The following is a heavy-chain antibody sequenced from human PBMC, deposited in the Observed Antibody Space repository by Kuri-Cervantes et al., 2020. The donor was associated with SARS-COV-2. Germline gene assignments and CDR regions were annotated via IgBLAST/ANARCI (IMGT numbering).Heavy chain of an antibody. V-gene: IGHV4-30-4*08. CDR1: GGSITNSDHY. CDR3: ARPGGFLDV. Sequence: LRLSCIVSGGSITNSDHYWNWIRQSPGKGLEWTAHIYRTGSPSYNPSLKSRVTISVDTSNNQFSLKLSSVTAADTAVYYCARPGGFLDVWGKGTTVTVSS. CDR2: IYRTGSP. D-gene: IGHD4-23*01. J-gene: IGHJ6*04.